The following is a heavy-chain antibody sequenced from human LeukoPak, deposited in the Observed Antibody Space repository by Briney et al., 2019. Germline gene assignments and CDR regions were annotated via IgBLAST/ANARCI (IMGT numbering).Heavy chain of an antibody. CDR3: ATYRQVLLPFES. CDR1: GFTFSSYE. J-gene: IGHJ4*02. Sequence: GGSLRLSCAASGFTFSSYEMNWVRQAPGTGLEWVSYISSSGSTIYYADSVRGRFTISRDNSKSILSLQMNSLRAEDTAIYYCATYRQVLLPFESWGQGTLVTVSS. D-gene: IGHD5-18*01. CDR2: ISSSGSTI. V-gene: IGHV3-48*03.